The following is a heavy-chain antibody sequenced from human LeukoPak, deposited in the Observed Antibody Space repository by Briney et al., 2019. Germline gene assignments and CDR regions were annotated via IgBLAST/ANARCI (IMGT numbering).Heavy chain of an antibody. D-gene: IGHD1-26*01. CDR1: GGSISSYY. CDR3: ARGNSGSYYGFDY. J-gene: IGHJ4*02. V-gene: IGHV4-59*01. Sequence: SETLSLTCTVSGGSISSYYWSWIRQPPGKGLEWIGYIYYTGSTNYNPSLKSRVSVDTSKNQFSLKLSSATAADTAVYYCARGNSGSYYGFDYWGQGTLVTVSS. CDR2: IYYTGST.